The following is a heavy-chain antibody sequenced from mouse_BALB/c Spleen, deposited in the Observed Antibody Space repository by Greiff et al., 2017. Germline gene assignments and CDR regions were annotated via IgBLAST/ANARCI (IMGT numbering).Heavy chain of an antibody. J-gene: IGHJ2*01. V-gene: IGHV1-12*01. CDR3: ARGDYGSSLQDFDY. CDR1: GYTFTSYN. Sequence: QVQLQQPGAELVKPGASVKMSCKASGYTFTSYNMHWVKQTPGQGLEWIGAIYPGNGDTSYNQKFKGKATLTADKSSSTAYMQLSSLTSEDSAVYYCARGDYGSSLQDFDYWGQGTTLTVSS. D-gene: IGHD1-1*01. CDR2: IYPGNGDT.